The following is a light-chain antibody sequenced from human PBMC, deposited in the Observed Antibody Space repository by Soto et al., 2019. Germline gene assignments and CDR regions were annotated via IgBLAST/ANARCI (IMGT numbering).Light chain of an antibody. V-gene: IGLV2-11*01. Sequence: QSALTQPRSVSGSPGQSVTISCTGTSSDVGGYNYVSWYQQHPGKVPKLMIYDVNKRPSGVPDRFSGSKSGNTASLTIPGLQAEDEADYYCCSNAGSYTLIFGGGTKLTVL. CDR1: SSDVGGYNY. CDR3: CSNAGSYTLI. CDR2: DVN. J-gene: IGLJ2*01.